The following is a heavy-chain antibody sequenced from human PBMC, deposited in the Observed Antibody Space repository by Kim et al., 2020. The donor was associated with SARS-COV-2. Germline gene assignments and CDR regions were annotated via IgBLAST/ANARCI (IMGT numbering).Heavy chain of an antibody. Sequence: SETLSLTCPVYDGSFSDYYWNWIRQPPGKGLEWIGEIHPSGITNYNPSLKSRVTMSVDTSKNQFSLKLTSVTAADTAVYYCARGQDRAKIADWGQGTLVTVSS. V-gene: IGHV4-34*01. CDR3: ARGQDRAKIAD. CDR2: IHPSGIT. D-gene: IGHD6-13*01. J-gene: IGHJ4*02. CDR1: DGSFSDYY.